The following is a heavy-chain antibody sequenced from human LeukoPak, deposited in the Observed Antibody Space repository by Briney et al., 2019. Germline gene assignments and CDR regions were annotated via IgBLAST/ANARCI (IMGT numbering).Heavy chain of an antibody. Sequence: GASVKVSCKASGYTFTGYYMHWVRQAPGQGLEWMGWINPNSGGTNYAQKFQGRVTMTRDTSISTAYMELSRLRSDDTAVYYCARDGVYYDSSGYRTTLVGGLDYWGQGTLATVSS. CDR1: GYTFTGYY. CDR2: INPNSGGT. D-gene: IGHD3-22*01. V-gene: IGHV1-2*02. CDR3: ARDGVYYDSSGYRTTLVGGLDY. J-gene: IGHJ4*02.